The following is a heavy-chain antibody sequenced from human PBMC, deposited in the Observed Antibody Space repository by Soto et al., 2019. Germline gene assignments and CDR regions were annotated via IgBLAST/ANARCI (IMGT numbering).Heavy chain of an antibody. J-gene: IGHJ4*02. V-gene: IGHV3-30-3*01. CDR2: ISYDGSNK. Sequence: QVQLVESGGGVVQPGRSLRLSCAASGFTFSSYAMHWVRQAPGKGLEWVAVISYDGSNKYYADSVKGRFTISRDNSKNTLYLQMNSLRAEDMAVYYCATTNVDTASFDYWGQGTLVTVSS. CDR3: ATTNVDTASFDY. CDR1: GFTFSSYA. D-gene: IGHD5-18*01.